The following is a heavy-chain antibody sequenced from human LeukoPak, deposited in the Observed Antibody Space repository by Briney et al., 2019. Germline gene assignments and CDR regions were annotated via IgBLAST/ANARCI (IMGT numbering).Heavy chain of an antibody. CDR1: GYTFTIYG. CDR3: ARDGDYDFWSGSTVNWFDP. D-gene: IGHD3-3*01. Sequence: EAAVKVSCKASGYTFTIYGISWVRQAPGQGLEWMGWISAYNGNTNNAQKLQGRVTMTTDTSTSTAYMELRSLRSDDTAVYYCARDGDYDFWSGSTVNWFDPWGQGTLVTVSS. J-gene: IGHJ5*02. V-gene: IGHV1-18*01. CDR2: ISAYNGNT.